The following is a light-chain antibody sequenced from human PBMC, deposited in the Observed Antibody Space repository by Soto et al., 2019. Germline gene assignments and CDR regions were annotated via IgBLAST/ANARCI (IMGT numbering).Light chain of an antibody. CDR2: DVS. J-gene: IGLJ1*01. CDR1: SSDVGGYNY. Sequence: ALTQPASVSGSPGQSITISCTGTSSDVGGYNYVSWYQQHPGKAPKLMIYDVSNRPSGVSNRFSGSKSGNTASLTISGLQAEDEADYYCSSYTSSSTYVFGTGSKVTVL. V-gene: IGLV2-14*01. CDR3: SSYTSSSTYV.